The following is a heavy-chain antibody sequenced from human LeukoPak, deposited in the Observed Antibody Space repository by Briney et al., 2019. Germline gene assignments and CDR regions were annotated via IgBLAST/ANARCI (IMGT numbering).Heavy chain of an antibody. Sequence: ASVKVSCKVSGYTLTELSMHCVRHAPGKGLEWMGGFDPEDGETIYAQKFQGRVTMTEDTSTDTAYMELSSLRSEDTAVYYCATQVVGATIKWFDPWGQGTLVTVSS. J-gene: IGHJ5*02. CDR3: ATQVVGATIKWFDP. CDR2: FDPEDGET. D-gene: IGHD1-26*01. V-gene: IGHV1-24*01. CDR1: GYTLTELS.